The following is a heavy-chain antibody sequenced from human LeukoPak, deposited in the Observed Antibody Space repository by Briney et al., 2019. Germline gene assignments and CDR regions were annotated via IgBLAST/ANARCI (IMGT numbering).Heavy chain of an antibody. Sequence: SETLSLTCTVSGGSISSYYWGWIRQPPGKGLEWIGSIYYSGSTYYNPSLKSRVTISVDTSKNQFSLKLSSVTAADTAVYYCARRQLGGAFGYWGQGTLVTVSS. D-gene: IGHD1-26*01. CDR3: ARRQLGGAFGY. CDR2: IYYSGST. J-gene: IGHJ4*02. V-gene: IGHV4-39*07. CDR1: GGSISSYY.